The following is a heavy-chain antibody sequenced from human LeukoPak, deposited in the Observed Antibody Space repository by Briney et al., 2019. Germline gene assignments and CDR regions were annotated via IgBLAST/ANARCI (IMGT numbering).Heavy chain of an antibody. V-gene: IGHV3-64*05. J-gene: IGHJ4*02. Sequence: GGSLRLSCAASGFTFSSYAMSWVRQAPGKGLEYVSSINTNGANTYYADSVKGRFTISRDNSRNTVYVQMNSLTPEDTAVYYCVKGLDYSSSRMDSWGQGTLVTVSS. CDR3: VKGLDYSSSRMDS. CDR1: GFTFSSYA. D-gene: IGHD6-6*01. CDR2: INTNGANT.